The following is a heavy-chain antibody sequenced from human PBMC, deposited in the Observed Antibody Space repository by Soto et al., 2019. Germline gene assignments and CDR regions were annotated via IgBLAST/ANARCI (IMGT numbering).Heavy chain of an antibody. J-gene: IGHJ6*02. CDR3: AIPYCSGGSCYYYGMNV. Sequence: LPETLSLTCAVYGGSFSGYYWSWIRQPPGKGLEWIGEINHSGSTNYNPSLKSRVTISVDTSKNQFSLKLSSVTAADTAVYYCAIPYCSGGSCYYYGMNVWGQGTTVTVSS. CDR1: GGSFSGYY. CDR2: INHSGST. V-gene: IGHV4-34*01. D-gene: IGHD2-15*01.